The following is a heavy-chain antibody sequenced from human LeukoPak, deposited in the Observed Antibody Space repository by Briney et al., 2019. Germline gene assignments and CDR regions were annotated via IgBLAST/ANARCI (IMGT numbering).Heavy chain of an antibody. CDR3: ARQNYDFWSGYNYDYNWFDH. J-gene: IGHJ5*02. D-gene: IGHD3-3*01. CDR2: ISSSIIYI. V-gene: IGHV3-21*01. Sequence: XNXVXXXPGKGLEWVSXISSSIIYISYPASVNAPFPISRDNANHSLYLQITTLSAQDTAVYYCARQNYDFWSGYNYDYNWFDHWGQGTLVTVSS.